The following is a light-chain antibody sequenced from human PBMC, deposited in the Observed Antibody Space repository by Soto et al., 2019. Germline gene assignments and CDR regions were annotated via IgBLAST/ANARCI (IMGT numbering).Light chain of an antibody. Sequence: QSVLTQPPSASGTPGQRVTVSCSGSSSNIASNTVNWYQQLPGTAPKLLIYSNDQRPSGVPDCFSASKSGTSASLAISGLQSEDEADYYCASWDDSLNCHVFGTGTKVTV. CDR2: SND. CDR1: SSNIASNT. CDR3: ASWDDSLNCHV. J-gene: IGLJ1*01. V-gene: IGLV1-44*01.